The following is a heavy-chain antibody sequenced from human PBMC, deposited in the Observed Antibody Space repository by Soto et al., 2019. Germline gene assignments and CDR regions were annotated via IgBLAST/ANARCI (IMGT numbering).Heavy chain of an antibody. J-gene: IGHJ4*02. CDR1: GYTFTSYA. Sequence: ASVKVSCKASGYTFTSYAMHWVRQAPGQRLEWMGWINAGNGNTKYSQKFQGRVTITRETSASTAYMELSSLRSEDTAVYYCARVRQISSSSWYFDYWGQGTLVTVSS. V-gene: IGHV1-3*01. CDR3: ARVRQISSSSWYFDY. D-gene: IGHD6-13*01. CDR2: INAGNGNT.